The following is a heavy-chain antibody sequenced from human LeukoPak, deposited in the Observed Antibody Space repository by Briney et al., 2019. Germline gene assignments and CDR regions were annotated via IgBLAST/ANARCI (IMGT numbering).Heavy chain of an antibody. CDR1: GGSFSGYY. D-gene: IGHD3-10*01. J-gene: IGHJ4*02. Sequence: SETLSLTCAVSGGSFSGYYWSWIRQPPGKGLEWIGEINHSGSTNYNPSLTSRVTTSVDTSKNQFSLKLSSVTAADTAVYYCARGGYYYGAGSYYNGVDYWGQGTLVTVSS. CDR3: ARGGYYYGAGSYYNGVDY. V-gene: IGHV4-34*01. CDR2: INHSGST.